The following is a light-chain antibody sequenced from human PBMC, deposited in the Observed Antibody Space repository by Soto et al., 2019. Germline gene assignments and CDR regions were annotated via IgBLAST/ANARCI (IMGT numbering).Light chain of an antibody. Sequence: DIQMTQSPSTLSASVGDRVTITCRASQSISNWLAWYQQKPGKAPKLLIYGASSLESGVPSRFSGSGSGTEFNRTISSLQADDFATYYCQQYNSYSLFFGQGTKLEIK. J-gene: IGKJ2*01. V-gene: IGKV1-5*01. CDR1: QSISNW. CDR3: QQYNSYSLF. CDR2: GAS.